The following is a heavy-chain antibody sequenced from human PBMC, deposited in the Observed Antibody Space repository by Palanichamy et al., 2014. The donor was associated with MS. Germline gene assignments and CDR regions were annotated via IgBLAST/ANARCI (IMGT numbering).Heavy chain of an antibody. CDR2: INSDGSST. CDR1: GFTFSSYW. CDR3: AREGRVYYDFWSGSQHGMDV. Sequence: EVQLVESGGGLVQPGGPVRLSCAASGFTFSSYWMHWVRQAPGKGLVWVSRINSDGSSTSYADSVKGRFTISRDNAKNTLYLQMNSLRAEDTAVYYCAREGRVYYDFWSGSQHGMDVWGQGTTVTVSS. D-gene: IGHD3-3*01. V-gene: IGHV3-74*01. J-gene: IGHJ6*02.